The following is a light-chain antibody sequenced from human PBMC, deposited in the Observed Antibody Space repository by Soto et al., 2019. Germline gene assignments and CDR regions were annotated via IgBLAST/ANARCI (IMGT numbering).Light chain of an antibody. V-gene: IGKV3-15*01. CDR3: QQYNNWPPVS. CDR1: QSVGSN. J-gene: IGKJ5*01. Sequence: EIGMKQSPATLSVSKGERATLSCRASQSVGSNLAWYQQKAGQAPRLLIYGASTRATGIPARFSGSGSGTEFTLTISSLQSEDFALYYCQQYNNWPPVSFGQGTRLEI. CDR2: GAS.